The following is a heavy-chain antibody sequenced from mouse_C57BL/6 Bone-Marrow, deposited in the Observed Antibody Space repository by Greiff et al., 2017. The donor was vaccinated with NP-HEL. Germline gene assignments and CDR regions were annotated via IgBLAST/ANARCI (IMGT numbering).Heavy chain of an antibody. V-gene: IGHV5-4*01. CDR1: GFTFSSYA. Sequence: EVKVVESGGGLVKPGGSLKLSCAASGFTFSSYAMSWVRQTPEKRLEWVATISDGGSYTYYPDNVKGRFTISRDNAKNNLYLQMSQLKSEDTAMYYCAREGTVGGYYFDYWGQGTTLTVSS. J-gene: IGHJ2*01. CDR3: AREGTVGGYYFDY. CDR2: ISDGGSYT. D-gene: IGHD3-1*01.